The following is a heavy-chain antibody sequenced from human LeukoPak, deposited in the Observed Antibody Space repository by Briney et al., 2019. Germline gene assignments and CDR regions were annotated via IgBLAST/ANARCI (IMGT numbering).Heavy chain of an antibody. D-gene: IGHD3-3*02. CDR1: GFTFSSYG. J-gene: IGHJ3*01. V-gene: IGHV3-23*01. CDR2: ISGSGGST. Sequence: PGGTLRLSCAASGFTFSSYGMIWVRQAPGKGLEWVSAISGSGGSTYYADSVKGRFTISRDNSKNTLYLQMNSLRAEDTAVYYCAKIRPPAYDFWGQGTMVTVSS. CDR3: AKIRPPAYDF.